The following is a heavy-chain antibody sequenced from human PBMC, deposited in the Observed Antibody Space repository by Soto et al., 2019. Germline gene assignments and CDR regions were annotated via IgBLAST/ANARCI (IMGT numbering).Heavy chain of an antibody. CDR1: GFTFSNAW. V-gene: IGHV3-15*01. D-gene: IGHD6-19*01. Sequence: EVQLVESGGGLVKPGGSLRLSCAASGFTFSNAWMSRVRQAPGKGLEWVGRIKSKTDGGTTDYAAPVKGRFTISRDDSKNTLYLQMNSLKTEDTAVYYCTTSAGYSSGWYFNYWGQGTLVTVSS. CDR3: TTSAGYSSGWYFNY. CDR2: IKSKTDGGTT. J-gene: IGHJ4*02.